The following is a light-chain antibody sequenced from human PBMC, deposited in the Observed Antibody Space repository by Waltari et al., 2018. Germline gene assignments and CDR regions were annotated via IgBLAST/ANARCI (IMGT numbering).Light chain of an antibody. CDR2: DVS. CDR1: QSVANY. CDR3: QQRNKWPVT. Sequence: CRASQSVANYLAWYQQKPGQAPRLLIYDVSNRATDIPARFSGSGFATDFTLTISDLKPEDIAVYYCQQRNKWPVTFGGGTKVEIK. J-gene: IGKJ4*01. V-gene: IGKV3-11*01.